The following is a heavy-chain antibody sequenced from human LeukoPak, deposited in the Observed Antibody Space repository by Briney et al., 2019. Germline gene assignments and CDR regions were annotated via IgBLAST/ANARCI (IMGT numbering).Heavy chain of an antibody. J-gene: IGHJ4*02. CDR1: GFTFSSYS. CDR2: ISSSRSYI. CDR3: ARDFGWLRYRGFDY. Sequence: PGGSLRLSCAASGFTFSSYSMNWVRQAPGKGLEWVSSISSSRSYIYYADSVKGRFTISRDNAKNSLYLQMNSLRAEDTAVYYCARDFGWLRYRGFDYWGQGTLVTVSS. V-gene: IGHV3-21*01. D-gene: IGHD5-12*01.